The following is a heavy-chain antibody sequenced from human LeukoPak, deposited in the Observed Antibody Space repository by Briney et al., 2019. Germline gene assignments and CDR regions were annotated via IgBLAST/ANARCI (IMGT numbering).Heavy chain of an antibody. D-gene: IGHD2-15*01. CDR3: ARGGKDFYYGMDV. CDR2: ISSSGDTI. J-gene: IGHJ6*02. CDR1: GFTFSDFY. V-gene: IGHV3-11*01. Sequence: GGSLRLSCAASGFTFSDFYMRWIRQAPGKGLEWISYISSSGDTIYYGDSVKGRFTISRDNAKNSLYLQMNSLRAEDTAVYYCARGGKDFYYGMDVWGQGTTVTVSS.